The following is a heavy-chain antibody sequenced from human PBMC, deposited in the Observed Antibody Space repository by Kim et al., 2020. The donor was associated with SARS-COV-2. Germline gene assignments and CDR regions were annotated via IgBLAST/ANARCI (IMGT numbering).Heavy chain of an antibody. V-gene: IGHV3-33*01. CDR2: IWSDGSKE. D-gene: IGHD3-16*01. J-gene: IGHJ4*02. CDR3: ARDKGERYSDY. Sequence: GSLRLSCAASGLPFSASGMHWVRQAPGKGLGWVAMIWSDGSKEYYADSVKGRFTISRDNSKNTVYLQMNSLRAEDTAVYYCARDKGERYSDYWGQGTLVIVS. CDR1: GLPFSASG.